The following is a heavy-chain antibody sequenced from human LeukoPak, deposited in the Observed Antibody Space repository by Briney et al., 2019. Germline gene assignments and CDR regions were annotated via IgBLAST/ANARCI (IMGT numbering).Heavy chain of an antibody. V-gene: IGHV4-61*02. J-gene: IGHJ6*03. D-gene: IGHD3-16*01. CDR3: ARGGSNPVSRNYYYYMDV. CDR1: GGSISSGSYY. CDR2: IYTSGST. Sequence: PSQTLSLTCTVSGGSISSGSYYWSWIRQPAGKGLEWIGRIYTSGSTNYNPSLKSRVTISVDTSKNQFSLKLSSVTAADTAVYYCARGGSNPVSRNYYYYMDVWGKGTTVTVSS.